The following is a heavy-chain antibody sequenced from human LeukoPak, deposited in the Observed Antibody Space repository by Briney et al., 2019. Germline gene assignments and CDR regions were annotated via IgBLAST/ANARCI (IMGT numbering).Heavy chain of an antibody. J-gene: IGHJ4*02. CDR1: GLPFSYHY. CDR2: IVHDGTGM. V-gene: IGHV3-11*01. CDR3: AGPYEYGDFSY. Sequence: GGSLRLSCAASGLPFSYHYMIWIRPAPGKGLEWVSYIVHDGTGMSYAVSERGRFTISRDNANKTLYLQMSSLTVEHSAVYYCAGPYEYGDFSYWGQGSLVSVSS. D-gene: IGHD4-17*01.